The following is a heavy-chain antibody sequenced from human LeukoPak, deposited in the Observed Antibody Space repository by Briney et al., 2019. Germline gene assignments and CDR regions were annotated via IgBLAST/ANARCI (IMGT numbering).Heavy chain of an antibody. CDR2: IYYSGST. Sequence: SETLSLTCTVSDDSISDYYRGWIRQPPGKGLEWIGYIYYSGSTNYNPSLKSRVTISVDTSKNQFSLKLSSVTAADTAVYYCAGGERGSYLYYFDYWGQGTLVTVSS. V-gene: IGHV4-59*08. D-gene: IGHD1-26*01. J-gene: IGHJ4*02. CDR1: DDSISDYY. CDR3: AGGERGSYLYYFDY.